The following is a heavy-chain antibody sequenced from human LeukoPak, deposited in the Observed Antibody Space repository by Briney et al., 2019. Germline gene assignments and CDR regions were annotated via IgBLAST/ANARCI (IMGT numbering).Heavy chain of an antibody. CDR1: GGSISSGGFY. J-gene: IGHJ4*02. CDR2: IYHSGTS. Sequence: PSGTLSLTCTVSGGSISSGGFYWSWIRQPPGQGLEWIGYIYHSGTSYYNPSLKSRLSMSVDTSENQFSLNLNSVTAADTAVYYCARDGDYHASGSVFFDFWGQGILVTVSS. D-gene: IGHD3-10*01. CDR3: ARDGDYHASGSVFFDF. V-gene: IGHV4-31*03.